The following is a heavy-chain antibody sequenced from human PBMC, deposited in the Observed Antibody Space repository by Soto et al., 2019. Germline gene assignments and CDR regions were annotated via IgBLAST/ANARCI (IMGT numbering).Heavy chain of an antibody. CDR3: ARQRGGSIPSRFDY. J-gene: IGHJ4*02. Sequence: QLQLQESGPGLVKPSETLSLTCTVSGSSISSSSYYWGWIRQPPGKGLEWIGSIYYSGSTYYNPSLKSRVTISVDTSKNQFSLKLSSVTAADTAVYYCARQRGGSIPSRFDYWGQGTLVTVSS. V-gene: IGHV4-39*01. CDR2: IYYSGST. D-gene: IGHD3-16*01. CDR1: GSSISSSSYY.